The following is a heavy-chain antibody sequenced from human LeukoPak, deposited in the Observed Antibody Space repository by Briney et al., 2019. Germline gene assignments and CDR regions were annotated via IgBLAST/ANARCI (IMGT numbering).Heavy chain of an antibody. D-gene: IGHD6-6*01. V-gene: IGHV4-30-2*01. CDR2: IYHSGST. CDR3: AREGHSSSSL. CDR1: GGSISSGGYY. J-gene: IGHJ4*02. Sequence: SETLSLTCTVSGGSISSGGYYWSWIRQPPGKGLEWIGYIYHSGSTYYNPSLKSRVTISVDRSKNQFSLKLSSVTAADTAVYYCAREGHSSSSLWGQGTLVTISS.